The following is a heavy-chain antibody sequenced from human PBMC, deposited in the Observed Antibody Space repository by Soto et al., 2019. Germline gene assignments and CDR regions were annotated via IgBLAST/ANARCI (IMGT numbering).Heavy chain of an antibody. V-gene: IGHV3-9*01. CDR2: ITWNSGHI. CDR3: AKGRSSMIVVVMDY. Sequence: PGGSLRLSCVASGFNFDDSAMNWVRQVPGKGLEWVSGITWNSGHILYADSVKGRFTISRDNAKKSLYLELNSPRPEDTALYYCAKGRSSMIVVVMDYWGQGTPVTV. J-gene: IGHJ4*02. CDR1: GFNFDDSA. D-gene: IGHD3-22*01.